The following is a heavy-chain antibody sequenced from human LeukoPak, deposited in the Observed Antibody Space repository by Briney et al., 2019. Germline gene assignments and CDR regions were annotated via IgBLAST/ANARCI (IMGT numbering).Heavy chain of an antibody. J-gene: IGHJ5*02. D-gene: IGHD3-16*01. Sequence: PSETLSLTCTVSGGSISGYYWSWIRQPPGKGLEWIGYIYYSGSTNYNPSLKSRVTISVDTSKNQFSLKLSSVTAADTAMYYCARHWGGWFDPWGQGTLVTVSS. CDR3: ARHWGGWFDP. CDR2: IYYSGST. CDR1: GGSISGYY. V-gene: IGHV4-59*01.